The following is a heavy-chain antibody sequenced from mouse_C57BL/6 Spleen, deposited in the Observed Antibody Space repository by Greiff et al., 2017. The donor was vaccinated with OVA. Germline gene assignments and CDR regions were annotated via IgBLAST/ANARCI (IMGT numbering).Heavy chain of an antibody. J-gene: IGHJ2*01. Sequence: EVKVEESGGGLVQPGGSMKLSCAASGFTFSDAWMDWVRQSPETGLEWVSEIRNKANNHATYYPASVKGRFTISRDDSKSSVYLQMDSVRAEDTGVYYCTREYFDYWGQGTTLTVSS. CDR2: IRNKANNHAT. V-gene: IGHV6-6*01. CDR1: GFTFSDAW. CDR3: TREYFDY.